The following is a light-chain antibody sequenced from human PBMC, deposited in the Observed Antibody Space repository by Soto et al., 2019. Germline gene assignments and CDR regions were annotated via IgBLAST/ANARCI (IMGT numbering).Light chain of an antibody. CDR1: QSIGSY. V-gene: IGKV3-11*01. CDR2: DAS. Sequence: EIVLTQSPATLSLSPGERATLSCRASQSIGSYLAWYQQKPGQAPRLLIYDASNRATGIPARFSGSGSGTDFPLTISSLEPEDFAVYFCQRRSNWLTFGGGTKVEIK. J-gene: IGKJ4*01. CDR3: QRRSNWLT.